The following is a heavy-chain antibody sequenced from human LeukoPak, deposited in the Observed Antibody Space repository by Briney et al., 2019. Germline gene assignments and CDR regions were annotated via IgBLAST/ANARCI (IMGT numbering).Heavy chain of an antibody. CDR2: IYYSGST. CDR3: ARDLNYGDASAFDI. V-gene: IGHV4-59*01. J-gene: IGHJ3*02. D-gene: IGHD4-17*01. CDR1: GDSISSYY. Sequence: SETLSLTCTVSGDSISSYYWSWIRQPPGKGLEWIGYIYYSGSTNYNPSLKSRVTISVDTSKNQFSLKLSSVTAADTAVYYCARDLNYGDASAFDIWGQGTMVTVSS.